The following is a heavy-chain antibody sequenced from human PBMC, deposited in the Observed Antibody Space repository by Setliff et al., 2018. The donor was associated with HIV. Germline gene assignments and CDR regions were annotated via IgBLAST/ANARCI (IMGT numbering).Heavy chain of an antibody. V-gene: IGHV3-21*01. J-gene: IGHJ4*02. CDR3: ASARIPTGGTSTSFDY. CDR1: GFTFSSYS. Sequence: PGGSLRLSCAASGFTFSSYSMNWVRQAPGKGLEWVSSISSSSSYIYYADSVKGRFTISRDNAKNSLYLQMNSLRAEDTAVYYCASARIPTGGTSTSFDYWGQGTLVTVSS. D-gene: IGHD1-1*01. CDR2: ISSSSSYI.